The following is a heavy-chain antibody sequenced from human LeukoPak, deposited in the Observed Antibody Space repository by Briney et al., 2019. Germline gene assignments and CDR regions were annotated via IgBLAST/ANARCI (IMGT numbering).Heavy chain of an antibody. CDR3: AVRVGANVSEY. CDR2: MNPNSGNT. D-gene: IGHD1-26*01. J-gene: IGHJ4*02. Sequence: ASVKVSCKASGYTFTSYDINWVRQATGQGLEWMGWMNPNSGNTGYAQKFQGRVTMTRNTSISTAYMELSSLRSEDTAVDYWAVRVGANVSEYWGQGTLVTVSS. V-gene: IGHV1-8*01. CDR1: GYTFTSYD.